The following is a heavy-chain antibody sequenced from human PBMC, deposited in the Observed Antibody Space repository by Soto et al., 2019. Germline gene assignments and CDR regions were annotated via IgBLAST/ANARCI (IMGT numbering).Heavy chain of an antibody. J-gene: IGHJ6*02. CDR1: GFTFDDYA. CDR2: ISWNSGSI. CDR3: AKDTGEGPQQLANLPYTYGMDV. Sequence: GGSLRLSCAASGFTFDDYAMHWVRQAPGKGLEWVSGISWNSGSIGYADSVKGRFTISRDNAKNSLYLQMNSLRAEDTALYYCAKDTGEGPQQLANLPYTYGMDVWGQGTTVTVSS. D-gene: IGHD6-13*01. V-gene: IGHV3-9*01.